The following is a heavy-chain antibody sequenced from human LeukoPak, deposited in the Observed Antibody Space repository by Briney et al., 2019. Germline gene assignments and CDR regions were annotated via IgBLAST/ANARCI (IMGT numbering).Heavy chain of an antibody. D-gene: IGHD2-2*01. CDR2: MNPNSGGT. J-gene: IGHJ4*02. Sequence: ASVKVSCKASVYTFTNFYIHWVRQAPGQGLEWMGWMNPNSGGTNYAQKFQGRVTMTRDTSISTAYMELSRLRSDDTAVYYCARHLGYCSSTSCLLDYWGQGTLVTVSS. CDR1: VYTFTNFY. V-gene: IGHV1-2*02. CDR3: ARHLGYCSSTSCLLDY.